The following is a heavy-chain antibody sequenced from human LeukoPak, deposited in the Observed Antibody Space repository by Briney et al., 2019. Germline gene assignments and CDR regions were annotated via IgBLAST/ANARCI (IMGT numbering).Heavy chain of an antibody. CDR1: GDSISYESYY. CDR3: AGEGEYGQSYS. J-gene: IGHJ5*02. Sequence: PSETLSLTCAVSGDSISYESYYWNWIRQPRGKGPEWIGNIYRGRTRLNPSYTSRVAISVDMSKSQVSLSLTSVTAADTAIYYCAGEGEYGQSYSWGQGVLVVVSA. V-gene: IGHV4-30-2*01. CDR2: IYRGRT. D-gene: IGHD4-17*01.